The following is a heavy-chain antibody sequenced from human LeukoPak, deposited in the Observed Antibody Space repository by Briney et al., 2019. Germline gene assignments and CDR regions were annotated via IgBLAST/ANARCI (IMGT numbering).Heavy chain of an antibody. CDR2: IYYSGST. V-gene: IGHV4-31*03. CDR3: AREGGTYYDFWSGYYSVGYFDY. Sequence: SQTLSLTCTVSGGSISSGGYYWSWIRQHPGKGLEWIGYIYYSGSTYYNPSLKSRVTISVDTSKNQFSLKLSSVTAADTAVYYCAREGGTYYDFWSGYYSVGYFDYWGQGTLVTVSS. CDR1: GGSISSGGYY. D-gene: IGHD3-3*01. J-gene: IGHJ4*02.